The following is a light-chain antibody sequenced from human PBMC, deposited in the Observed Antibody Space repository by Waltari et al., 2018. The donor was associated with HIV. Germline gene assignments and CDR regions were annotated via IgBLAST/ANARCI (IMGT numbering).Light chain of an antibody. CDR3: SSYTSSSTLV. V-gene: IGLV2-18*02. J-gene: IGLJ2*01. Sequence: QSALTQPPSVSGSPGQSVTISCTGTSSDVGFYNRVSWYQQPPGTAPKLMIYEVSNRPSGVPDRFSGSKSGNTVSLTISGLQAEDEADYYCSSYTSSSTLVFGGGTKVTVL. CDR1: SSDVGFYNR. CDR2: EVS.